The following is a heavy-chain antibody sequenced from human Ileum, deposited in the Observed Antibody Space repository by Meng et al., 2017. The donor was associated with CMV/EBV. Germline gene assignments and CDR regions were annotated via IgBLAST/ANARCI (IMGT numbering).Heavy chain of an antibody. J-gene: IGHJ4*02. Sequence: GESLKISCAASGFTFSSYSMNWVRQAPGKGLEWVSSISSSSSYIYYADSVKGRFTISRDNAKNSLYLQMNSLRAEDTAVYYCAKDAAGGSWGQGTLVTVSS. V-gene: IGHV3-21*01. CDR1: GFTFSSYS. CDR2: ISSSSSYI. CDR3: AKDAAGGS. D-gene: IGHD3-16*01.